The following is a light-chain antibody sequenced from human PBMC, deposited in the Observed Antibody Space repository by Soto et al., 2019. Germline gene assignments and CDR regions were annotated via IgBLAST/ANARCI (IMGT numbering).Light chain of an antibody. CDR3: QESYSPPIK. Sequence: DIQMTQSPSSLPASVGDRVTITCRASQSIASYLNWYQQKPGKAPKLLIYAASSLRSGVPSRFSGSESGTEFTLTITSLQPEDFATYYWQESYSPPIKFGQGTRLEIK. J-gene: IGKJ5*01. CDR2: AAS. V-gene: IGKV1-39*01. CDR1: QSIASY.